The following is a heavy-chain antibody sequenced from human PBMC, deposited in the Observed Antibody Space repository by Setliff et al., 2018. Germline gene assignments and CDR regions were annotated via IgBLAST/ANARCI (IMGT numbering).Heavy chain of an antibody. D-gene: IGHD3-10*01. V-gene: IGHV4-59*11. J-gene: IGHJ4*02. CDR3: ARDRSYYASGSFTKWFDY. CDR1: GASINSHY. CDR2: FFYSGDS. Sequence: SETLSLTCTVSGASINSHYWNWIRQPPGKGLEWIGLFFYSGDSRYNPSLKSRVTMSVDASRNQFSLKLSSVTAADTAIYYCARDRSYYASGSFTKWFDYWGQGTLVTVSS.